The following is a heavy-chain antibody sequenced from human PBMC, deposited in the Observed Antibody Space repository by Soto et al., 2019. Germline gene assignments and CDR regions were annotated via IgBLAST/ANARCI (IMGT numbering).Heavy chain of an antibody. CDR2: IYDSGST. CDR1: GGSIISYY. D-gene: IGHD3-22*01. V-gene: IGHV4-59*01. Sequence: QVQLQESGPGLVKPSETLSLTCTVSGGSIISYYWSWIRQPPGKGLEWIGYIYDSGSTSYNPSLKRRITISVDTSKNQFSLKLGSVTASGTAVYYCARGGGYYVSIGYYGGHYFDYWGQGTPVTVSS. CDR3: ARGGGYYVSIGYYGGHYFDY. J-gene: IGHJ4*02.